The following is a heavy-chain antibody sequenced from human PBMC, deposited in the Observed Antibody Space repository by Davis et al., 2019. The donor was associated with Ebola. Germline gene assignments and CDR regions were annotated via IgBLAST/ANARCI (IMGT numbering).Heavy chain of an antibody. Sequence: ASVKVSCKASGYTFTSYAMHWVRQAPGQRLEWMGWINAGNGNTKYSQKLQGRVTMTTDTSTSTAYMELRSLRSDDTAVYYCARAPSITMVRGVIFFFDYWGQGTLVTVSS. CDR1: GYTFTSYA. V-gene: IGHV1-3*01. CDR3: ARAPSITMVRGVIFFFDY. J-gene: IGHJ4*02. D-gene: IGHD3-10*01. CDR2: INAGNGNT.